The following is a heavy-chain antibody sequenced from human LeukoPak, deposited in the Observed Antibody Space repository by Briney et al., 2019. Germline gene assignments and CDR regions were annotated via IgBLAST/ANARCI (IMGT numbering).Heavy chain of an antibody. V-gene: IGHV5-51*01. D-gene: IGHD5-12*01. CDR3: ARLFYMATISGWFDP. CDR1: GYSFTSYW. CDR2: IYPGDSDT. Sequence: GESLKISCKGSGYSFTSYWIGWVRQMPGKRLEWMGIIYPGDSDTRYSPSFQGQVTISADKSITTAYLQWSSLKASDTDMYYCARLFYMATISGWFDPWGQGTLVTVSS. J-gene: IGHJ5*02.